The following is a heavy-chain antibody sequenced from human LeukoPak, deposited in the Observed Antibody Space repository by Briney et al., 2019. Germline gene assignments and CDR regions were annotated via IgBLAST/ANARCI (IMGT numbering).Heavy chain of an antibody. Sequence: GGSLRLSCAASGFTFSSYGMHWVRQAPGKGLEWVAVISYDGSNKYYADSVKGRFTISRDNSKNTLYLQMNSLRAEDTAVYYCAKGNNWYDPWGQGTLVTVSS. CDR1: GFTFSSYG. CDR2: ISYDGSNK. V-gene: IGHV3-30*18. J-gene: IGHJ5*02. CDR3: AKGNNWYDP.